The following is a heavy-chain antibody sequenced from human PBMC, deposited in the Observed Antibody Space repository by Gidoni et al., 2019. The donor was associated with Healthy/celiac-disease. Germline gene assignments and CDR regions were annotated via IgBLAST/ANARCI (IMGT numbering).Heavy chain of an antibody. CDR1: GFTFSSYS. CDR2: ISSSSSYI. J-gene: IGHJ4*02. V-gene: IGHV3-21*01. D-gene: IGHD3-3*01. Sequence: EVQLVESGGGLVKPGGSLRLSCAASGFTFSSYSMNWVRQAPGKGLEWVSSISSSSSYIYHADSVKGRFTISRDNAKNSLYLQMNSLRAEDTAVYYCARDPGFGGSHFDYWGQGTLVTVSS. CDR3: ARDPGFGGSHFDY.